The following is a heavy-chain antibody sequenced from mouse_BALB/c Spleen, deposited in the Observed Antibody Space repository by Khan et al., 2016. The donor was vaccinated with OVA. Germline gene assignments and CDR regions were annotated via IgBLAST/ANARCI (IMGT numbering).Heavy chain of an antibody. Sequence: EVELVESGGGLVKPGGSLKLSCAASGFTFSNYAMSWVRQTPEKRLEWVASISSGGSTYYPDSVKGRFTISRDNDRNILYLQMRSLRSEDTAMYYCARDYWFTYWGQGTLVTVSA. J-gene: IGHJ3*01. V-gene: IGHV5-6-5*01. CDR3: ARDYWFTY. CDR2: ISSGGST. CDR1: GFTFSNYA.